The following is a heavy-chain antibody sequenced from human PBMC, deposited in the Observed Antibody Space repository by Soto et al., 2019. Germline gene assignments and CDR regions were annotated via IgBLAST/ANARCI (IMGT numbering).Heavy chain of an antibody. J-gene: IGHJ4*02. CDR1: GFSLSTSGTG. CDR2: IYWNGDK. V-gene: IGHV2-5*01. Sequence: ASGPTLVNPTQTLTLTCTFSGFSLSTSGTGVGWIRQPPGKALEWLAVIYWNGDKPYSPSLKSRLTITRDTSKKQVVLTMTDMDPVDTATFYRSHTFVAAAGYSWGQGILVTVSS. D-gene: IGHD6-13*01. CDR3: SHTFVAAAGYS.